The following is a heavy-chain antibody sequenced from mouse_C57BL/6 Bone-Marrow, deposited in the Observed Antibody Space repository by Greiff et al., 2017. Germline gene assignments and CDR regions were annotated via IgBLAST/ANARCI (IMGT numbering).Heavy chain of an antibody. V-gene: IGHV1-55*01. J-gene: IGHJ2*01. Sequence: QVQLQQPGAELVKPGASVTMSCKASGYTFTSYWITWVKQRPGQGLEWIGDISPGSGSTNYNEKFKSKAPLTVDTSSRTAYMQLSSLTSEDSAVYYCARYEWLLPFDYWGQGTTLTVSS. CDR1: GYTFTSYW. CDR3: ARYEWLLPFDY. CDR2: ISPGSGST. D-gene: IGHD2-3*01.